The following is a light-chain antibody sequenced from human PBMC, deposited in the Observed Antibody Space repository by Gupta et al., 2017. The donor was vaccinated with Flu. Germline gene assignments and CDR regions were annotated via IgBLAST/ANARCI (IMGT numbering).Light chain of an antibody. J-gene: IGLJ3*02. CDR1: SSDIGYYNF. CDR3: SSYTSATTPWV. V-gene: IGLV2-14*01. CDR2: EVS. Sequence: QSALTQPASVSGSPGQSITISCTGTSSDIGYYNFVSWYQQHPGKAPQLMINEVSNRPSGVSNRFSGSKSGNTASLTISGLQAEDEADYYCSSYTSATTPWVFGGGTKLTVL.